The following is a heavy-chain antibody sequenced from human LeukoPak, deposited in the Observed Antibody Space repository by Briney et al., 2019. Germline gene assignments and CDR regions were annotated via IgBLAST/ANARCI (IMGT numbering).Heavy chain of an antibody. CDR2: MSSDGNDK. CDR3: AREGHYDILTGYSPVEYYYYYMDV. Sequence: GGSLRLSCAAYGFSFSTYTLHWVRQAPGKGLEWVAVMSSDGNDKHYAASVKGRFTISRDNSKTTVYLQMNSLRAEDTALYYCAREGHYDILTGYSPVEYYYYYMDVWGKGTTVTVSS. V-gene: IGHV3-30*04. J-gene: IGHJ6*03. D-gene: IGHD3-9*01. CDR1: GFSFSTYT.